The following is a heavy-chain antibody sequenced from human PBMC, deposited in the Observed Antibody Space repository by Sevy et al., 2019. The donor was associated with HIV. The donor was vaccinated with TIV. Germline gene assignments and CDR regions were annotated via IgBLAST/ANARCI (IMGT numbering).Heavy chain of an antibody. CDR3: VRDESFSLIVVDPDY. J-gene: IGHJ4*02. V-gene: IGHV1-18*01. Sequence: ASVKVSCQASGYTFSNYGVTWVRQAPGQGLEWMGWISGYNGNTKYAQKFQDRVIMTTDTATSTAYMELGSLGSDDTAVYYCVRDESFSLIVVDPDYWGQGTLVTVSS. CDR2: ISGYNGNT. D-gene: IGHD3-22*01. CDR1: GYTFSNYG.